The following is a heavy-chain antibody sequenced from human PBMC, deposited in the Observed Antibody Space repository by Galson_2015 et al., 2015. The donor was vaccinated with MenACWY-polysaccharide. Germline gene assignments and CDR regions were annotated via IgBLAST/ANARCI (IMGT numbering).Heavy chain of an antibody. V-gene: IGHV3-9*01. D-gene: IGHD5-12*01. CDR1: GFTFDEYA. Sequence: SLRLSCAASGFTFDEYAMHWVRQAPGKGLEWVSGISWNSDNIGYANSVRGRFTTSRDYAKNSLDLEMNSLRVEDAAFYYCAKGAQRGYDHYFDHWGQGILVTVSS. CDR3: AKGAQRGYDHYFDH. J-gene: IGHJ4*02. CDR2: ISWNSDNI.